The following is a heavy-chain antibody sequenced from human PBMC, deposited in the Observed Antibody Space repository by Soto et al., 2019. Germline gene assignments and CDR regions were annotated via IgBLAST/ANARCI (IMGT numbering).Heavy chain of an antibody. V-gene: IGHV3-7*01. J-gene: IGHJ6*02. CDR1: GFTFSSYW. CDR3: ARDSWLAVAAVYYYYGMDV. Sequence: LRLSCAASGFTFSSYWMSWVRQAPGKGLEWVANIKQDGSEKYYVDSVKGRFTISRDNAKNSLYLQMNSLRAEDTAVYYCARDSWLAVAAVYYYYGMDVWGQGTTVTV. CDR2: IKQDGSEK. D-gene: IGHD6-19*01.